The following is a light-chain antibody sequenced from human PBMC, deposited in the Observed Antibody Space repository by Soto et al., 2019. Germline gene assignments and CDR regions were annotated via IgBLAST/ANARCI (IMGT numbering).Light chain of an antibody. CDR3: SSYISSSTPYV. Sequence: QSVLTHPASVAGAPGQAITISCIGTSSDVGGYNYVSWYQQHPGKAPKLMIYDVSNRPSGVSNRFSGSKSGNTASLTISGLQAEDEADYYCSSYISSSTPYVFGTGTKVTVL. CDR1: SSDVGGYNY. V-gene: IGLV2-14*01. CDR2: DVS. J-gene: IGLJ1*01.